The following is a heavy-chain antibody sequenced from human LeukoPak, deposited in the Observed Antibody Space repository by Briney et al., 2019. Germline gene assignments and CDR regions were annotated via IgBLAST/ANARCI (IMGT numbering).Heavy chain of an antibody. D-gene: IGHD4-17*01. J-gene: IGHJ6*03. CDR3: ARDGNYGDYVAYYYMDV. V-gene: IGHV1-69*13. Sequence: GASVKVSCKASGGTFSSYAISWVRQAPGQGLEWMGGIIPIFGTANYAQKFQGRVTITADESTSTAYMELSSLRSEDTAVYYCARDGNYGDYVAYYYMDVWGKGTTVTVSS. CDR1: GGTFSSYA. CDR2: IIPIFGTA.